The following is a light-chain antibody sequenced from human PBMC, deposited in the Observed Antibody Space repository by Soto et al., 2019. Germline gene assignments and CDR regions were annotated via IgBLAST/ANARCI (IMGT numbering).Light chain of an antibody. V-gene: IGLV1-47*01. CDR3: AAWDDSLGGLV. CDR2: RNN. CDR1: SSNIGSNR. J-gene: IGLJ1*01. Sequence: QSVLTQTPSASGTPGQRVTISCSGSSSNIGSNRVYWYQQLPGAAPKLLIYRNNQRPSGVPDRFSASKSGSSASLAISGLRSGDEADYYCAAWDDSLGGLVFGAGTKVTVL.